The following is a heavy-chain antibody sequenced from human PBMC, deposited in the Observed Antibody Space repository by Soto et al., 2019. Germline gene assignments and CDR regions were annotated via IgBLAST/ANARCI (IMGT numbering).Heavy chain of an antibody. V-gene: IGHV1-69*02. J-gene: IGHJ4*02. CDR3: AIGFVNEIDY. D-gene: IGHD3-16*02. CDR2: TIPMLGVA. Sequence: QVQLVQSGAQVKKPGSSVKVSCKASGGTFSTHTFTWVRQAPGQGLEWMGRTIPMLGVANYVQKLQGRITITTDKSRTTTYMELSSLTSEDTAIYYCAIGFVNEIDYWGQGTLVSVSS. CDR1: GGTFSTHT.